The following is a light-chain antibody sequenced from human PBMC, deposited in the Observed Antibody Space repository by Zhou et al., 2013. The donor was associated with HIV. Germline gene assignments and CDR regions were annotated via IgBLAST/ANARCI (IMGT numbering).Light chain of an antibody. CDR3: QQYNDWPPT. J-gene: IGKJ1*01. CDR1: QSVSSN. CDR2: GAS. Sequence: EIVMTQSPATLSVSPGERATLSCRASQSVSSNLVWYQQKPGQTPRLLIYGASTRATGIPPRFSGGGFGTEFTLTISSMQSERLLQFYSCQQYNDWPPTFGQGTKVEIK. V-gene: IGKV3-15*01.